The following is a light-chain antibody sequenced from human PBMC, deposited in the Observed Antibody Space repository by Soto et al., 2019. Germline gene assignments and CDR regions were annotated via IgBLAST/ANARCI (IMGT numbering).Light chain of an antibody. CDR2: EVS. CDR1: SNDIGSYNY. Sequence: QSALTQPASVSGSPGQTITIPCTGTSNDIGSYNYVSWYQQHPGKAPKLLIYEVSNRPSGVSNRFSGSKSGNTASLTISGLHHDDEDDYCCSSYTTISAFVFGGGTKLTVL. J-gene: IGLJ2*01. CDR3: SSYTTISAFV. V-gene: IGLV2-14*01.